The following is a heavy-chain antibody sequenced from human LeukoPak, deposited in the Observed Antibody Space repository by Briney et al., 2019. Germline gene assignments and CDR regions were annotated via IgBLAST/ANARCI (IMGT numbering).Heavy chain of an antibody. CDR2: IHYTGSA. CDR3: ARGRGDARGTSFDP. J-gene: IGHJ5*02. D-gene: IGHD2-8*01. Sequence: SETLSLTCTISGGSISTYYWSWIRQPPGKELEWIAYIHYTGSATYSPSLKSRVTMSLDTSRNQFSLNLVSVTAADTAVYYCARGRGDARGTSFDPWGQGTLVTVSP. CDR1: GGSISTYY. V-gene: IGHV4-59*01.